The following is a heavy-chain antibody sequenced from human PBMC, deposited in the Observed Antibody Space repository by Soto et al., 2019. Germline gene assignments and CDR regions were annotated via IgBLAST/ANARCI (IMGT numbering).Heavy chain of an antibody. CDR3: AAGRDWNDGYYYYYYGMDA. CDR2: IVVGSGNT. J-gene: IGHJ6*02. CDR1: GFTFTSSA. Sequence: SVKVSCKASGFTFTSSAVQWVRQARGQRLEWIGWIVVGSGNTNYAQKFQERVTITRDMSTSTAYMELSSLRSEDTAVYYCAAGRDWNDGYYYYYYGMDAWGQGPRSPSP. V-gene: IGHV1-58*01. D-gene: IGHD1-1*01.